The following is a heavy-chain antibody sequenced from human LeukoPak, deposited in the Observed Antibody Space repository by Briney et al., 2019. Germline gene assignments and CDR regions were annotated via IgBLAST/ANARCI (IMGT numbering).Heavy chain of an antibody. D-gene: IGHD5-18*01. CDR3: ARGRGKYSSLDY. CDR2: ISTYNGNT. J-gene: IGHJ4*02. V-gene: IGHV1-8*02. CDR1: GYTFTSYY. Sequence: ASVKVSCKASGYTFTSYYMHWVRQAPGQGLEWMGWISTYNGNTKYAQKFQGRVTMTRNTSISTAYMELSSLRSEDTAIYYCARGRGKYSSLDYWGQGTLVTVSS.